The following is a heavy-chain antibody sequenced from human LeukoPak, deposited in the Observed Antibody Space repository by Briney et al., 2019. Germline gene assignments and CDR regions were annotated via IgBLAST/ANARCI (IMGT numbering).Heavy chain of an antibody. Sequence: GGSLRLSCAASGFTFSSYAMYWVRQAPGKGLEWVAVISYDGSYKYYADSVKGRFTISRDNSKNTLYLQMNSLRAEDTAVYYCARDLYGDYPNWGQGTLVTVSS. CDR1: GFTFSSYA. CDR3: ARDLYGDYPN. D-gene: IGHD4-17*01. J-gene: IGHJ4*02. CDR2: ISYDGSYK. V-gene: IGHV3-30-3*01.